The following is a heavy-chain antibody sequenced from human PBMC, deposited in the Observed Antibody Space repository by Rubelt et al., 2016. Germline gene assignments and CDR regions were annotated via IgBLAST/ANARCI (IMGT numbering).Heavy chain of an antibody. J-gene: IGHJ3*02. CDR2: ISGSGGST. D-gene: IGHD1-26*01. Sequence: EVQLLESVGGLVQPGGSLRLSCAASGFTFSSYAMSWVRQAPGKGLEWVSAISGSGGSTSYADSVKGRFTISRDNSKDTSDVQMNSLGAGETAVYHCAKGYSASYRDAFDIWGQGTMVTVSS. V-gene: IGHV3-23*01. CDR3: AKGYSASYRDAFDI. CDR1: GFTFSSYA.